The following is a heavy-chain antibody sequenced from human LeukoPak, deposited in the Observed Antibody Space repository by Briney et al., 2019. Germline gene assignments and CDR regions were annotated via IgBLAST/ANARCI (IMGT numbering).Heavy chain of an antibody. CDR1: GFTFSSYG. Sequence: GGSLRLSCAASGFTFSSYGMSWVRQAPGKGLEWVSTISGDGGRTYYADSVKGRFTISRDSAKDTLLLQMNSLRAEDTAIYYCAQSRSGYDVLTASFNWGQGTLVTVSS. CDR3: AQSRSGYDVLTASFN. CDR2: ISGDGGRT. J-gene: IGHJ4*02. D-gene: IGHD3-9*01. V-gene: IGHV3-23*01.